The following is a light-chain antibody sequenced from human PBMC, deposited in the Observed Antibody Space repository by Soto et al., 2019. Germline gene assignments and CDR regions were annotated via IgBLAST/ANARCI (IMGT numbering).Light chain of an antibody. V-gene: IGKV3-15*01. Sequence: EIVMTQSPATLSVSPGERATLSCRASQSVSSNLAWYQQKPGQAPRLLIYGASTRATGIPARFSGSGSGTEFTVTISSLQSEDFAVYYCQQYNNWPLTFGGGTKGISN. CDR2: GAS. CDR1: QSVSSN. CDR3: QQYNNWPLT. J-gene: IGKJ4*01.